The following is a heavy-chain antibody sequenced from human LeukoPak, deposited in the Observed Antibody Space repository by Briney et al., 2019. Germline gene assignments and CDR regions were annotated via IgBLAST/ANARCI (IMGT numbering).Heavy chain of an antibody. J-gene: IGHJ4*02. D-gene: IGHD4-11*01. V-gene: IGHV3-48*01. CDR1: EFTFSSYS. Sequence: PGGSLRLSCAASEFTFSSYSMNWVRQAPGKGLEWVSYITNSGNSKSYADSVKGRFTISRDNTKNSLYLQMNSLRAEDTAVYYCARGIYSNGNMNDYWGQGTLVTVSS. CDR2: ITNSGNSK. CDR3: ARGIYSNGNMNDY.